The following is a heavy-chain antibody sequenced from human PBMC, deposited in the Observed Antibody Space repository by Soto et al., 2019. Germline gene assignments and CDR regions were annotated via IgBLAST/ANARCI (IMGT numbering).Heavy chain of an antibody. Sequence: ASVKVSCKASGYTFTSYGISWVRQAPGQGLEWMGWISAYNGNTNYAQKLQGRVTMTTDTSTSTAYMELRSLRSDDTAVYYCARDRRYDILAGYPFDYWGQGTLVTVSS. V-gene: IGHV1-18*01. J-gene: IGHJ4*02. CDR1: GYTFTSYG. CDR2: ISAYNGNT. CDR3: ARDRRYDILAGYPFDY. D-gene: IGHD3-9*01.